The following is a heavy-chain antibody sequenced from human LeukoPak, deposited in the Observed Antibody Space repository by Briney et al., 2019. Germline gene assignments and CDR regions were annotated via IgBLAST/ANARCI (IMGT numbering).Heavy chain of an antibody. V-gene: IGHV3-23*01. Sequence: GGSLRLSCAASGFTFTTYDMTWVRQAPGKGLEWVSGISGSGRTTNYADSVKGRFTISRDISKNTLYLQMNGLRAEDTAVYYCARELQYHYYESWGQGTLVTVSS. CDR2: ISGSGRTT. CDR3: ARELQYHYYES. CDR1: GFTFTTYD. J-gene: IGHJ4*02. D-gene: IGHD2-2*01.